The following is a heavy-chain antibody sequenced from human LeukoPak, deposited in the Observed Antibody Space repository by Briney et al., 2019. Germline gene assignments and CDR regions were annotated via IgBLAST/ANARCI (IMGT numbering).Heavy chain of an antibody. CDR3: ARGGATDQVVDWYYFDY. CDR1: GFTFSNYW. V-gene: IGHV3-7*03. Sequence: GGSLRLSCAASGFTFSNYWMSWVRQAPGKGLEWVGNIKQDGSDKYYIDSVKGRFTISRDNAKNSLYLQMNSLRSEDTAVYYCARGGATDQVVDWYYFDYWGQGTLVTVSS. J-gene: IGHJ4*02. D-gene: IGHD3-9*01. CDR2: IKQDGSDK.